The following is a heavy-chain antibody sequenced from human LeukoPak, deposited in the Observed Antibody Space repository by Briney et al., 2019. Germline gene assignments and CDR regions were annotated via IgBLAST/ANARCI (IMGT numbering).Heavy chain of an antibody. V-gene: IGHV3-64*01. CDR2: ISSNGGST. CDR1: GFTFSSYA. CDR3: ARDRGYCSGGSCYHTQIDY. Sequence: GGSLRLSCAASGFTFSSYATHWVRQAPGKGLEYVSAISSNGGSTYYANSVKGRFTISRDNSKNTLYLQMGSLRAEDMAVYYCARDRGYCSGGSCYHTQIDYWGQGTLVTVSS. J-gene: IGHJ4*02. D-gene: IGHD2-15*01.